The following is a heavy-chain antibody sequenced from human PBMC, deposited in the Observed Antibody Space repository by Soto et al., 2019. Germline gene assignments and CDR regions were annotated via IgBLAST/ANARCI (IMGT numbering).Heavy chain of an antibody. D-gene: IGHD2-8*01. CDR3: ARGHDANND. Sequence: QVQLQESGSGLVKPSQTLSLTCAVSGGSISSGGYSWSWIRQPPGKGLEWIGYIYHSGSTYYNPSLKSRVTISMDTSKNQCSLKLNSVTAADTAVYYCARGHDANNDWAQGTLVTVSS. CDR2: IYHSGST. CDR1: GGSISSGGYS. J-gene: IGHJ4*02. V-gene: IGHV4-30-2*01.